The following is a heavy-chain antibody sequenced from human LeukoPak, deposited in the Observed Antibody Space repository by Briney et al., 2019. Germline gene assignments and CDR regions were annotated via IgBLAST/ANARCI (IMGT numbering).Heavy chain of an antibody. CDR2: ISANNGNT. CDR3: AREGTAGRYYFDY. D-gene: IGHD3-10*01. Sequence: GAPVKVSCKASGYTFSSHGINWVRQAPGQGLEWMGWISANNGNTNYAQKLQGRVTVTTDTSTSIAYMELRSLRSDDTAVYYCAREGTAGRYYFDYWGQGTLVTVSS. V-gene: IGHV1-18*01. CDR1: GYTFSSHG. J-gene: IGHJ4*02.